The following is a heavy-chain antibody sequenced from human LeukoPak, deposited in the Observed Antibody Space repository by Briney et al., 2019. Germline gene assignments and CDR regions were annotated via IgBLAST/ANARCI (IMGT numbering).Heavy chain of an antibody. J-gene: IGHJ2*01. D-gene: IGHD3-3*01. CDR1: GFTFSSYW. CDR3: AKEFGVGWYFDL. V-gene: IGHV3-7*03. Sequence: PGGSLRLSCAASGFTFSSYWMSWVRQAPGKGLEWVANIKQDGSGKYYVDSVKGRFTISRDNAKNSLYLQMNSLRVEDTAIYYCAKEFGVGWYFDLWGRGTLVTVSS. CDR2: IKQDGSGK.